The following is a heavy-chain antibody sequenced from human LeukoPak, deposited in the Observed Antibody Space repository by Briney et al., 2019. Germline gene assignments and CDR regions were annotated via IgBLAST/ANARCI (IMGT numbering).Heavy chain of an antibody. CDR1: GGTFSSYA. D-gene: IGHD6-13*01. Sequence: ASVKVSCKASGGTFSSYAISWVRQAPGQGLEWMGWISAYNGNTNYAQKLQGRVTMTTDTSTSTAYMELRSLRSDDTAAYYCARDIHSSSWYSKNKYYFDYWGQGTLVTVSS. J-gene: IGHJ4*02. V-gene: IGHV1-18*01. CDR3: ARDIHSSSWYSKNKYYFDY. CDR2: ISAYNGNT.